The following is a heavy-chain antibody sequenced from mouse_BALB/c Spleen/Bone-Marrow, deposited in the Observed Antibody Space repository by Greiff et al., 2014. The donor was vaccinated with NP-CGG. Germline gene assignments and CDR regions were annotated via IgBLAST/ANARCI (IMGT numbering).Heavy chain of an antibody. V-gene: IGHV5-4*02. CDR1: GFTFSDYY. Sequence: VQLKESGGGLVKPGGSLKLSCAASGFTFSDYYMYWVRQTPEKRLEWVATISDGGSYTYYPDRVKGRFTISRDNAKNNLYLQMSSLKSEDTAMYYCANYYGSTWFAYWGQGTLVTVSA. CDR3: ANYYGSTWFAY. D-gene: IGHD1-1*01. CDR2: ISDGGSYT. J-gene: IGHJ3*01.